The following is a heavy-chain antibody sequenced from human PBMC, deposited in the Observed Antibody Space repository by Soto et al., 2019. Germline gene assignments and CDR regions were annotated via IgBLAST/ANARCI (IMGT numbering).Heavy chain of an antibody. CDR2: LRGSGGST. J-gene: IGHJ6*02. CDR3: AKQQGPGTPYYYAMDV. CDR1: GFTFSSYA. V-gene: IGHV3-23*01. Sequence: EVQLLEAGGGLVQPGGSQRLSCAASGFTFSSYAMTWVRQAPGKGLEWVSTLRGSGGSTYYAASVKGRFTISRDNSKDTLYLEMNSLRGEDTAVYFCAKQQGPGTPYYYAMDVWGQGTAVTVSS. D-gene: IGHD1-1*01.